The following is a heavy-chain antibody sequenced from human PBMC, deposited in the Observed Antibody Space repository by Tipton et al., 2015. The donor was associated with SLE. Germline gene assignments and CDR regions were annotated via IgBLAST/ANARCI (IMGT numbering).Heavy chain of an antibody. J-gene: IGHJ3*02. D-gene: IGHD6-19*01. Sequence: TLSLTCTVSGGSISSISYYWGWIRQPPGKGLEWIGSIYYSGSTYYNPSLKSRVTISVDTSKNQFSLNLTSVTAADTAVYYCAAYNSGSHAFHIWGQGTMVTVSS. V-gene: IGHV4-39*07. CDR2: IYYSGST. CDR3: AAYNSGSHAFHI. CDR1: GGSISSISYY.